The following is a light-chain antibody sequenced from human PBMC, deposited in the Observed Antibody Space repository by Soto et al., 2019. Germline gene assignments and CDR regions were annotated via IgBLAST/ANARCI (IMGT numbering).Light chain of an antibody. CDR1: QSVSSY. Sequence: EIVMTQSPGTLSVSPGERATLSCGASQSVSSYLAWYQQEPGQAPRLLIYDASNRATGIPARFSGSGSGTDFTLTISSLEPEDFAVYYCQQRSNWPPWTFGQGTKVDIK. CDR2: DAS. J-gene: IGKJ1*01. CDR3: QQRSNWPPWT. V-gene: IGKV3-11*01.